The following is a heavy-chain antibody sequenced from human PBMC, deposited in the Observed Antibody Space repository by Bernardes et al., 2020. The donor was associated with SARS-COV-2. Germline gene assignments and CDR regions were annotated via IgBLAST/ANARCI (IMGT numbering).Heavy chain of an antibody. D-gene: IGHD3-10*01. CDR3: ARHGPANPLWFGELLGYFDY. J-gene: IGHJ4*02. CDR2: IYYSGST. CDR1: GGSISSSSYY. V-gene: IGHV4-39*01. Sequence: SESLSLTCTVSGGSISSSSYYWGWLRQPPGKGLEWIGSIYYSGSTYYNPSLKSRVTISVDTSKNQFSLKLSSVTAADTAVYYCARHGPANPLWFGELLGYFDYWGQGTLVTVSS.